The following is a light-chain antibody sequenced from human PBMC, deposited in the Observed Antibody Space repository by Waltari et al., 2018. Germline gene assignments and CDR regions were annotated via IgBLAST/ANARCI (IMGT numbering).Light chain of an antibody. CDR1: NSNIARNF. Sequence: QSVLTQPPSVSGTSGQTITIPCSGSNSNIARNFVYWYQQLPGAPPRLLIYRNDPRPAGIPDRCSGSKSGTSASLAISVLRSDDEGDYFCSTWNNDLGGFVLFGEGTRLTVL. J-gene: IGLJ2*01. CDR2: RND. V-gene: IGLV1-47*01. CDR3: STWNNDLGGFVL.